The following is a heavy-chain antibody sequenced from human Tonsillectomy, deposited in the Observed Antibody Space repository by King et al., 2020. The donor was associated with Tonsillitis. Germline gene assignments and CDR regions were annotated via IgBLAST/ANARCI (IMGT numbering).Heavy chain of an antibody. CDR2: LSYDGGNK. CDR3: AKAGAGPFDS. Sequence: QLVQSGGGVVQTGGSLRLSCEASGFIFKSFGMHWVRQAPGKGLEWVASLSYDGGNKYYAESVKGRFTISRDNSEHTLYLQMNSLRGEDTAIYYCAKAGAGPFDSWGQGTLVTVSA. V-gene: IGHV3-30*18. J-gene: IGHJ4*02. CDR1: GFIFKSFG. D-gene: IGHD1-14*01.